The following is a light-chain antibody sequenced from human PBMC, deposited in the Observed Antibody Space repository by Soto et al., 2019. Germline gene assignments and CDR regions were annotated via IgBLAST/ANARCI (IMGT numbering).Light chain of an antibody. CDR3: QQYSSYFFT. Sequence: DIQMTQSPSTLPASVGDRVNITCRASQSISSWLAWYQQKPGKAPKLLIYRASDLQTGVPSRFSGSGSGTEFTLTISSLQTDDIATYYCQQYSSYFFTFGPGTKVDVK. CDR1: QSISSW. CDR2: RAS. V-gene: IGKV1-5*03. J-gene: IGKJ3*01.